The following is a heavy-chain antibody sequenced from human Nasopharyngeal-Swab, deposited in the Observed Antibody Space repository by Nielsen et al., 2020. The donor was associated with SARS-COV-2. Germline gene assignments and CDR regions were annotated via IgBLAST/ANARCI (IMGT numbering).Heavy chain of an antibody. Sequence: GESLKISCAASGFTFSSYSMNWVRQAPGKGLEWVSYISSSSSTIYYADSVKGRFTISRDNAKNSLYLQMNSLRDEDTAVYYCARDGGSGWWDWYFDLWGRGTLATVSS. D-gene: IGHD6-19*01. CDR1: GFTFSSYS. CDR2: ISSSSSTI. CDR3: ARDGGSGWWDWYFDL. V-gene: IGHV3-48*02. J-gene: IGHJ2*01.